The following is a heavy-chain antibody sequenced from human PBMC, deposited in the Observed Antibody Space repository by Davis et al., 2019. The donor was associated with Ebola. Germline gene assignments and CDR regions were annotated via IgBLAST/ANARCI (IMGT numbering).Heavy chain of an antibody. J-gene: IGHJ4*02. CDR3: ARGNWGPDF. Sequence: GESLKISCTASGFTFSDYYMSWMREAAGKGLEWVSHISGRSDTIYYADSVRGRFTISRDNGKNSLYLQMNNLRAEDTAVYHCARGNWGPDFWGQGTLVTVSS. D-gene: IGHD7-27*01. CDR1: GFTFSDYY. V-gene: IGHV3-11*01. CDR2: ISGRSDTI.